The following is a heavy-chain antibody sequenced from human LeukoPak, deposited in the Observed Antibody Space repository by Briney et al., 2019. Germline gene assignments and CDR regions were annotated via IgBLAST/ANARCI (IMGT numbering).Heavy chain of an antibody. Sequence: SETLSLTCTVSGYSISSGYYWGWIRQPPGKGLEWIGSIYHSGSTYYNPSPKSRVTISVDTSKNQFSLKLSSVTAADTAVYYCAREGTAMVVYFDYWGQGTLVTVSS. CDR1: GYSISSGYY. V-gene: IGHV4-38-2*02. CDR2: IYHSGST. D-gene: IGHD5-18*01. J-gene: IGHJ4*02. CDR3: AREGTAMVVYFDY.